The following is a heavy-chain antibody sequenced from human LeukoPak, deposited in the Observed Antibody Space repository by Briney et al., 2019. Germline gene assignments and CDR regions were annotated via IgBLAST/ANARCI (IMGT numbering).Heavy chain of an antibody. CDR2: ISGSGRTT. D-gene: IGHD2-15*01. Sequence: GGSLRLSCAASGFTFSNHAMSWVRQTPGKGLQWISVISGSGRTTEYADSVKGRFTISRDNSKNTLSLQMNSLRVEDTAIYYCVKNVVVKRYIDYWGQGTPVTVSS. CDR3: VKNVVVKRYIDY. CDR1: GFTFSNHA. J-gene: IGHJ4*02. V-gene: IGHV3-23*01.